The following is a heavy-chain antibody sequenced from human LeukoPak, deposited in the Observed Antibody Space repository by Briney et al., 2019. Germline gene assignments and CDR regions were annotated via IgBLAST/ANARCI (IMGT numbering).Heavy chain of an antibody. J-gene: IGHJ4*02. V-gene: IGHV3-23*01. Sequence: GGSLRLSCAASGFTFSIYSMSWVRQAPGKGLEWVSGISGSGSNIYYADSVKGRFTISRDNSKNTLSLQMNSLRAEDTAVYFCARGGSGTYNFDYWGQGTLVTVSS. CDR1: GFTFSIYS. CDR3: ARGGSGTYNFDY. CDR2: ISGSGSNI. D-gene: IGHD1-26*01.